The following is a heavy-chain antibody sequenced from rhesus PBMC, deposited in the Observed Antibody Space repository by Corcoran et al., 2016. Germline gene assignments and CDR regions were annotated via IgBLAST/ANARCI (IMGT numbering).Heavy chain of an antibody. Sequence: QVQLQESGPGLVKPSETLSLTCAVSGGSISSSNYYWSWIRLPPGKGLEWIGNIGGDRGGTNYNPSLMSRATISKDTSQSHFSLKLTSVTAADTAVYYCARHCGPGGAFDFWGQGLRVTVSS. D-gene: IGHD1-38*01. CDR3: ARHCGPGGAFDF. J-gene: IGHJ3*01. CDR1: GGSISSSNY. V-gene: IGHV4-122*01. CDR2: IGGDRGGT.